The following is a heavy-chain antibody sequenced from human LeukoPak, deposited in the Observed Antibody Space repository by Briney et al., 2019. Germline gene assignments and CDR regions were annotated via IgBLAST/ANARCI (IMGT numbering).Heavy chain of an antibody. Sequence: GGSLRLSCAASGFTVSSNYMIWVRQAPGKGLECVSVIYSGGSTYYADSVKGRFTISRDNSKNTLYLQMNSLRAEDTAVYYCAGRGQLPYYYYGMDVWGQGTTVTVSS. V-gene: IGHV3-53*01. CDR3: AGRGQLPYYYYGMDV. CDR2: IYSGGST. D-gene: IGHD2-2*01. CDR1: GFTVSSNY. J-gene: IGHJ6*02.